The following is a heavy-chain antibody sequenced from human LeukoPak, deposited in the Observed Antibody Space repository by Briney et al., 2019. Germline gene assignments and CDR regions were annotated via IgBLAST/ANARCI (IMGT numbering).Heavy chain of an antibody. Sequence: PGGSLRLSCAASGFAFSRDYMSWVRQAPGKGLEWVSIIYSGGITNYVDSVKGRFTISRDNSKNTLYLQMSSLRAEDTAVYYCTRDSTTFRFGYWGQGTLVTVSS. V-gene: IGHV3-53*01. CDR3: TRDSTTFRFGY. CDR2: IYSGGIT. D-gene: IGHD4-11*01. CDR1: GFAFSRDY. J-gene: IGHJ4*02.